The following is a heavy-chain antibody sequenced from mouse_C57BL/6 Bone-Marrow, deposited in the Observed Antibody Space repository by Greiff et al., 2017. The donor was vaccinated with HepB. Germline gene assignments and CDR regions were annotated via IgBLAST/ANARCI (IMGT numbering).Heavy chain of an antibody. D-gene: IGHD2-14*01. CDR1: GYTFTSYW. CDR2: IYPGSGST. V-gene: IGHV1-55*01. Sequence: QQSGAELVKPGASVKMSCKASGYTFTSYWITWVKQRPGQGLEWIGDIYPGSGSTNYNEKFKSKATLTVDTSSSTAYMQLSSLTSEDSAIYYCARGDRRGDYWGQGTTLTVSS. CDR3: ARGDRRGDY. J-gene: IGHJ2*01.